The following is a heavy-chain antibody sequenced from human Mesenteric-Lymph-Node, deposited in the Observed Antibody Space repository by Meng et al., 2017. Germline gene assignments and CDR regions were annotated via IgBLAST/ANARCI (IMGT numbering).Heavy chain of an antibody. J-gene: IGHJ4*02. CDR3: AEGSGSYAVAY. CDR1: GFTFSSYS. Sequence: EVQLVESGGGLVKPGGSWRLSCAASGFTFSSYSMNWVRQAPGKGLEWVSYISSNSYYISYADSVKGRFTISRDNAKNSVYLQMNSLRAEDTAVYYCAEGSGSYAVAYWGQGTLVTVSS. CDR2: ISSNSYYI. V-gene: IGHV3-21*01. D-gene: IGHD1-26*01.